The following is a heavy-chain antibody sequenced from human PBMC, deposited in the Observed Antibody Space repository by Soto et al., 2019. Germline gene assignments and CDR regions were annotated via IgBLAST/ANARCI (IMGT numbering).Heavy chain of an antibody. CDR2: ISGSSGTI. Sequence: GGSLRLSCAASGFTFSSYAMNWVRQAPGKGLEWISYISGSSGTIYYADSVKGRFTISRDNAKNSLYLQMTSLRAEDTAVYYCARDDAYCAGASCYFVYFQHWGQGTLVTVSS. J-gene: IGHJ1*01. V-gene: IGHV3-48*01. D-gene: IGHD2-15*01. CDR3: ARDDAYCAGASCYFVYFQH. CDR1: GFTFSSYA.